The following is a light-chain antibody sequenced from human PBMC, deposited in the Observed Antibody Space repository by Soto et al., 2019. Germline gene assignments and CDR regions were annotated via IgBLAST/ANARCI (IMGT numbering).Light chain of an antibody. J-gene: IGKJ2*01. CDR2: KAS. CDR3: QQYGSSKYS. Sequence: DIQMTQSPSTLSASVGDRVTITCRASQGINTWLAWYQRKPGKAPKLLLYKASTLESGVPSRFSGSGSGTEFTLTISSLQPDDVAAYYCQQYGSSKYSFGQGTRLEIK. CDR1: QGINTW. V-gene: IGKV1-5*03.